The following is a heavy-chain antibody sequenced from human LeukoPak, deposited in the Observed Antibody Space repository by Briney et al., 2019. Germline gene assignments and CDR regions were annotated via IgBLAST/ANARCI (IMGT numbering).Heavy chain of an antibody. J-gene: IGHJ6*03. CDR2: IIPIFGTT. CDR1: GGALSTYG. V-gene: IGHV1-69*13. CDR3: ASSRANLASGDSVVVPVAFYYYYYMDV. D-gene: IGHD2-2*01. Sequence: SVKVSCMASGGALSTYGISWVRQAPGQGLEWMGGIIPIFGTTNYAKNFQGRVTITADESTSTAYMEVSGLRSDDTAVYYCASSRANLASGDSVVVPVAFYYYYYMDVWGKGTTVTVSS.